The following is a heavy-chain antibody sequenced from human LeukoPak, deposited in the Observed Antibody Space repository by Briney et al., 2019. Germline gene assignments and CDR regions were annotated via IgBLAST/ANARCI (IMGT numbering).Heavy chain of an antibody. CDR2: ISSSSSYI. CDR3: ARDNLSYDILTGYTSHMDV. V-gene: IGHV3-21*01. J-gene: IGHJ6*03. Sequence: PGGSLRLSCAASGFTFSSYSINWVRQAPGKGLEWVSSISSSSSYIYYADSVKGRFTISRDNAKNSLYLQMNSLRAEDTAVYYCARDNLSYDILTGYTSHMDVWGKGTTVTVSS. D-gene: IGHD3-9*01. CDR1: GFTFSSYS.